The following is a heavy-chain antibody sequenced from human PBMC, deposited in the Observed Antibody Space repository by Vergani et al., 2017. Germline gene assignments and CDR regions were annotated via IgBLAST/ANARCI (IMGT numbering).Heavy chain of an antibody. D-gene: IGHD2-15*01. V-gene: IGHV4-61*02. CDR3: ARGSCLGGSCYKPLFDY. CDR2: IHTSGST. Sequence: QVQLHESGPGLVKPSQTLSLTCTVSGGSINSHNYYWSWIRQPAGKGLEWIGRIHTSGSTNYNPSLTSRFTMSEDTSKNQFSLNLTSVTAADTAVYFCARGSCLGGSCYKPLFDYWGQGILVTVSS. CDR1: GGSINSHNYY. J-gene: IGHJ4*02.